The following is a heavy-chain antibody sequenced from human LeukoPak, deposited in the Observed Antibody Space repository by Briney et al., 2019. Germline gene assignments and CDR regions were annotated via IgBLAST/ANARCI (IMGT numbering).Heavy chain of an antibody. CDR2: ISSSSSYI. D-gene: IGHD3-10*01. J-gene: IGHJ4*02. CDR3: ARALWFGETFPAY. Sequence: GGSQRLSCAASGFTLSSYSMNWVRQAPGKGLEWVSSISSSSSYIYYADSVKGRFTISRDNAKNSLYLQMNSLRAEDTAVYYCARALWFGETFPAYWGQGTLVTVSS. V-gene: IGHV3-21*01. CDR1: GFTLSSYS.